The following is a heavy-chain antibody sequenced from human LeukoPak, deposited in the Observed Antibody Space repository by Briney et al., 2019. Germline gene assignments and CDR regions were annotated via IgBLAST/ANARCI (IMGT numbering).Heavy chain of an antibody. J-gene: IGHJ2*01. CDR1: GFTFSTYW. CDR3: ARVGLAGWYFDL. D-gene: IGHD3/OR15-3a*01. CDR2: IKQGGSEK. Sequence: GGSLRLSFAASGFTFSTYWMSWVRQAPGKGLEWVANIKQGGSEKDYVDSVKGRFTISRDNAKNSLYLQMNSLRAEDTAVYYCARVGLAGWYFDLWGRGTLVIVSS. V-gene: IGHV3-7*01.